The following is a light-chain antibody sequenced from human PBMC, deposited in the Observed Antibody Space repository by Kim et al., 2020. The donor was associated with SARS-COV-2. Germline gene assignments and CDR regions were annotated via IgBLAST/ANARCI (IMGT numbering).Light chain of an antibody. CDR3: QQYGRSPRVT. Sequence: DIVLMQSPGTLSLSPGERATLSCRASQSVSSNNLAWYQQKPGQAPRLLIYGASIMATGIPDRFSGSGSGTDFTLTITRLEAEDFAVYYCQQYGRSPRVTFGGGTKVDIK. CDR2: GAS. J-gene: IGKJ4*01. CDR1: QSVSSNN. V-gene: IGKV3-20*01.